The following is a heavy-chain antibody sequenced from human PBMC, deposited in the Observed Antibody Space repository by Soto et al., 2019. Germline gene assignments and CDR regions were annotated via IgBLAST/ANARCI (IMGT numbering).Heavy chain of an antibody. J-gene: IGHJ4*02. V-gene: IGHV4-59*01. CDR1: GGSISSYY. Sequence: PSETVSLTCTVSGGSISSYYWSWIRQPPGKGLEWIGYIYYGGITDYNPSLKSRVTISVDTSKSQFSLKLSSVTAADTAVYYCARGGGVYYFDYWGQGTLVTVSS. CDR3: ARGGGVYYFDY. D-gene: IGHD2-8*02. CDR2: IYYGGIT.